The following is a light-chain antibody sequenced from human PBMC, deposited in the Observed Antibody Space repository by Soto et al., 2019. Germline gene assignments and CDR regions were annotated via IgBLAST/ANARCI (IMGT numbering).Light chain of an antibody. CDR2: QAS. CDR3: QQYKSYPWT. J-gene: IGKJ1*01. V-gene: IGKV1-5*03. CDR1: QSISSW. Sequence: DIQMTQSPSTLSASVGDRVTLTCRASQSISSWLAWYQQKPGKAPKLLIYQASSLESGVPSRFSGSGSGTKFTLTISSLQPDDFATYYCQQYKSYPWTFGQGTKVDIK.